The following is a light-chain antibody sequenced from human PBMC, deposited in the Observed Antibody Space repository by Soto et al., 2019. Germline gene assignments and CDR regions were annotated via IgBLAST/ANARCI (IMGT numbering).Light chain of an antibody. CDR2: DVG. CDR1: SSDVGGYNY. V-gene: IGLV2-14*03. J-gene: IGLJ1*01. Sequence: QSVLTQPASVSGSPGQSITISCTGTSSDVGGYNYVSWYQHHPGKAPKLMIYDVGNRPSGVSNRFSGSKSGNTASLTISGLQAEDEADYYRSSYTSSSISYVFGTGTKVTVL. CDR3: SSYTSSSISYV.